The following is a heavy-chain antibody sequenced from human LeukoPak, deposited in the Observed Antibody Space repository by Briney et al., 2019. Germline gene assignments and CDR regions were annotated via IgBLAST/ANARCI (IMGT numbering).Heavy chain of an antibody. CDR1: GASISSYY. Sequence: SETLSLTCTVSGASISSYYWSWIRQPPGKGLEWIGYIYYSGGTNYNPSLKSRVTISVDTSKNQFSLRLISVTAADTAVYYCARQIYGSGSYFHWFDPWGQGTLVTVSS. CDR2: IYYSGGT. D-gene: IGHD3-10*01. J-gene: IGHJ5*02. CDR3: ARQIYGSGSYFHWFDP. V-gene: IGHV4-59*08.